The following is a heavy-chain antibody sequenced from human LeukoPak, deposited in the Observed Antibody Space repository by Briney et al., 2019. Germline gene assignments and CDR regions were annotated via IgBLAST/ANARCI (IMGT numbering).Heavy chain of an antibody. Sequence: VASVKVSCKASGYTFTSYDINWVRQATGQGLEWMGWMNPNSGNTGYAQKFQGRVTMTRNTSISTAYMELSSLRSEDTAVYYCATGPLGYCSGGSCSWGQGTLVTVSS. CDR1: GYTFTSYD. J-gene: IGHJ4*02. CDR3: ATGPLGYCSGGSCS. CDR2: MNPNSGNT. D-gene: IGHD2-15*01. V-gene: IGHV1-8*01.